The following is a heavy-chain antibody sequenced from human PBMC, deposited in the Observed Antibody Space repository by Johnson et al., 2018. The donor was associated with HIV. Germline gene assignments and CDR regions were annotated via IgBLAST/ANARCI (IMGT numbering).Heavy chain of an antibody. Sequence: QVQLVESGGGVVQPGRSLRLSCAASGFTFSSYDMHWVRQAPGKGLEWVAVISYDGSNKYYADSVKGRLTISRDNAKNSLYLQMNGLRAEDTAVYYCARDQSDIVVVVAASDAFDIWGQGTMVTVSS. J-gene: IGHJ3*02. CDR3: ARDQSDIVVVVAASDAFDI. CDR2: ISYDGSNK. V-gene: IGHV3-30*14. D-gene: IGHD2-15*01. CDR1: GFTFSSYD.